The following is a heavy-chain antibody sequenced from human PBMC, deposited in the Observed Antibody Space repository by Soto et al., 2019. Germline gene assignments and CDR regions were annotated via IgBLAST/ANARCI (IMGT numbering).Heavy chain of an antibody. D-gene: IGHD5-18*01. V-gene: IGHV3-23*01. Sequence: GGSLRLSCAASGFTFSSYDMIWVRQAPGKGLEWVSIISDSGGITYYADSVKGRFTISRDNSKNTLDLQMNSLRGEDTAVYYCAKRFAYSSGPFEYWGRGTLVTVSS. CDR2: ISDSGGIT. J-gene: IGHJ4*02. CDR1: GFTFSSYD. CDR3: AKRFAYSSGPFEY.